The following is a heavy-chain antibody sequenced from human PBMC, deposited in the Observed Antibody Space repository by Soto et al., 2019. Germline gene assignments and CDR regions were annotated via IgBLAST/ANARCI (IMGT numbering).Heavy chain of an antibody. Sequence: ASVKVSCKASGFTFTSSAMQWVRQARGQRLEWIGWIVVGSGNTNYAQKFQERVTITRDMSTSTAYMELSSLRSEDTAVYYCAAVVAASNWFDPWGQGTLVTVS. CDR1: GFTFTSSA. D-gene: IGHD2-15*01. CDR2: IVVGSGNT. CDR3: AAVVAASNWFDP. J-gene: IGHJ5*02. V-gene: IGHV1-58*02.